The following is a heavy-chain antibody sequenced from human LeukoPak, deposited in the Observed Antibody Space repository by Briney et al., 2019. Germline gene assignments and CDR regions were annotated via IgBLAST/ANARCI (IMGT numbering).Heavy chain of an antibody. CDR1: GYTFTSYD. Sequence: GASVKVSCKASGYTFTSYDINWVRQATGQGLEWMGWMNPNSGKTGYAQKFQGRVTITRNTSISTAYMELSSLRSEDTAVYYCARVLWFGDENWFDPWGQGTLVTVSS. CDR2: MNPNSGKT. V-gene: IGHV1-8*03. CDR3: ARVLWFGDENWFDP. D-gene: IGHD3-10*01. J-gene: IGHJ5*02.